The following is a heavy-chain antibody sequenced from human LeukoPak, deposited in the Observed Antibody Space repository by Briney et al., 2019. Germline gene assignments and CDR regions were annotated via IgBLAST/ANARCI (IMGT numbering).Heavy chain of an antibody. D-gene: IGHD3-10*01. Sequence: SETLSLTCTVSGGSISSYYWSWLRQPPGKGLEWIGYIYYSGSTNYNPSLKSRVTISVDTSKNQFSLKLSSVTAADTAVYYCARALGGSGVGYYYYYYMDVWGKGTTVTVSS. V-gene: IGHV4-59*01. CDR2: IYYSGST. CDR3: ARALGGSGVGYYYYYYMDV. J-gene: IGHJ6*03. CDR1: GGSISSYY.